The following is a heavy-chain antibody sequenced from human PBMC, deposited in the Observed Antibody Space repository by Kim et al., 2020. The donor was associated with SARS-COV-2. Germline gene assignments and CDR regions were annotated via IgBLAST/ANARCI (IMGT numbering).Heavy chain of an antibody. CDR2: NT. J-gene: IGHJ4*02. D-gene: IGHD5-18*01. Sequence: NTKNSQRFQGRVTITRDTSASTAYMELSSLRSEDTAVYYCARGGDAAMVNWGQGTLVTVSS. V-gene: IGHV1-3*01. CDR3: ARGGDAAMVN.